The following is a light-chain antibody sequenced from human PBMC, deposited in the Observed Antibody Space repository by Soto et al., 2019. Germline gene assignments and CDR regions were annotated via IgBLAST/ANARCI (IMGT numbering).Light chain of an antibody. CDR1: QTISSW. J-gene: IGKJ1*01. V-gene: IGKV1-5*03. Sequence: DIQMTQSPSTLSVSVGDRVTITCRASQTISSWLAWYQQKPGKAPKLLIYKASTLKSGVPSRFSGSGSGTEFTLTISSLQSEDFAVYYCQQYDKWPPRTFGQGTKVDI. CDR2: KAS. CDR3: QQYDKWPPRT.